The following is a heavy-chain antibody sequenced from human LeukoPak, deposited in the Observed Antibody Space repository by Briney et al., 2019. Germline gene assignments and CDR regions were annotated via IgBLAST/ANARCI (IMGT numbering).Heavy chain of an antibody. J-gene: IGHJ6*03. CDR1: GFTFSSYA. D-gene: IGHD2-15*01. CDR2: ISYDGANE. CDR3: AKDTTAWWYHRAYMNV. Sequence: GGSLRLSCVASGFTFSSYAMHWVRQAPGKGLEWVAVISYDGANEYSADSVKGRFTISRDNSKNTLYLQMNSLRAEDTAVYFCAKDTTAWWYHRAYMNVWGKGTTVTVSS. V-gene: IGHV3-30*04.